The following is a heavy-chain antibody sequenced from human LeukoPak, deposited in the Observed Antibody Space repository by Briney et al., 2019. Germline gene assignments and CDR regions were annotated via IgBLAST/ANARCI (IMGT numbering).Heavy chain of an antibody. Sequence: SETLSLTCAVYGGSLSGYYWSWIRQPPGKGLEWIGEINHSGNTNYNPSLKSRVTTSVITSKNQFSLKLSSVTAADTALYYCARPRSGSGSVIGYWGQGTLVTVSS. CDR2: INHSGNT. CDR3: ARPRSGSGSVIGY. V-gene: IGHV4-34*01. D-gene: IGHD1-26*01. CDR1: GGSLSGYY. J-gene: IGHJ4*02.